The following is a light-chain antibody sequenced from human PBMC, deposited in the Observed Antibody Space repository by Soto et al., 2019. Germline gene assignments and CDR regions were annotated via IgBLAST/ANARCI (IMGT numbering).Light chain of an antibody. CDR1: SSDVGNYNL. CDR2: EVS. Sequence: QSALTQPASVSGSPGQSITISCTGTSSDVGNYNLVSWFQQHPGKAPKLIIYEVSERPSGVSNRFSGSESGNTASLTISGLQAEDEADYYCCSYAGSSTLVFGGGTQLTVL. V-gene: IGLV2-23*02. CDR3: CSYAGSSTLV. J-gene: IGLJ3*02.